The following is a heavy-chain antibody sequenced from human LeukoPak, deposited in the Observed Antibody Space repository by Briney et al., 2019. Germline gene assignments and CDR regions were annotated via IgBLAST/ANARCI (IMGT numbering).Heavy chain of an antibody. V-gene: IGHV3-74*01. D-gene: IGHD3-16*01. CDR2: IKSDGSSA. Sequence: PGGSLRLSCAASGFTLSTYWMHWVRQVPGKGLVWVSRIKSDGSSANYVDSVKGRFTISRDNAKNTLCLQMNSLRVEDTAVYYCVRLRGGNWGQGTLVTVSS. J-gene: IGHJ4*02. CDR1: GFTLSTYW. CDR3: VRLRGGN.